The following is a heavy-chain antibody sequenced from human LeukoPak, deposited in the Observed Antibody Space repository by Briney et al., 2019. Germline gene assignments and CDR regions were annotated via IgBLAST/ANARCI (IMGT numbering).Heavy chain of an antibody. D-gene: IGHD1-26*01. Sequence: GGSLRLSCAASGFTFSSYSMNWVRQAPGKGLEWVSSISSSSYIYYADSVKGRFTISRDNAKNSLYLQMNSLRAEDTAVYYCAKDIVGATTITGGYWGQGTQVTVSS. J-gene: IGHJ4*02. CDR3: AKDIVGATTITGGY. CDR2: ISSSSYI. CDR1: GFTFSSYS. V-gene: IGHV3-21*01.